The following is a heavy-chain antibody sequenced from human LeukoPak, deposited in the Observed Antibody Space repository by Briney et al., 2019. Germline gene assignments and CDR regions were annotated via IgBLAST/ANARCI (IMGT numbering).Heavy chain of an antibody. CDR2: IYSGGDT. V-gene: IGHV3-53*01. J-gene: IGHJ4*02. Sequence: GGSLRLSCAASGFTVSSIFMSWVRQAPGKGLEWVSVIYSGGDTYYADSVKGRFTISRDNSKNTLYLQMNSLRAEDTAVYYCARDIGGIFDSWGQGTLVTVSS. D-gene: IGHD1-26*01. CDR3: ARDIGGIFDS. CDR1: GFTVSSIF.